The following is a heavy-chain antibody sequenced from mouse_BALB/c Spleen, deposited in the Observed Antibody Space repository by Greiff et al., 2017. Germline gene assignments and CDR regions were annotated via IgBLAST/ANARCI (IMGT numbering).Heavy chain of an antibody. CDR1: GFTFSNYW. Sequence: EVQLQESGGGLVQPGGSMKLSCVASGFTFSNYWMNWVRQSPEKGLEWVAEIRLKSNNYATHYAESVKGRFTISRDDSKSSVYLQMNNLRAEDTGIYYCTREGLYYAMDYWGQGTSVTVSS. CDR2: IRLKSNNYAT. D-gene: IGHD3-1*01. J-gene: IGHJ4*01. V-gene: IGHV6-6*02. CDR3: TREGLYYAMDY.